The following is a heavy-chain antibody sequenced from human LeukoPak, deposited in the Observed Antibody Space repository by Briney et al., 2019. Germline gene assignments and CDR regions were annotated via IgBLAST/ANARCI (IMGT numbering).Heavy chain of an antibody. CDR1: GFTFSSYN. D-gene: IGHD2-15*01. CDR2: ISSSSSYI. J-gene: IGHJ3*02. Sequence: GGSLRLSCAASGFTFSSYNMNWARQAPGKGLEWVSSISSSSSYIYYADSVKGRFTISRDNAKNSLYLQMNSLRAEDTAVYYCARESLEPNCSGGSCRSANAFDIWGQGTMVTVSS. V-gene: IGHV3-21*01. CDR3: ARESLEPNCSGGSCRSANAFDI.